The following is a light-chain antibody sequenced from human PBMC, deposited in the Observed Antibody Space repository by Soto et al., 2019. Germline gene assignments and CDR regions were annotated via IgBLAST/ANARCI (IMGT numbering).Light chain of an antibody. J-gene: IGKJ1*01. CDR1: QSISNW. CDR3: QQYSSYSGT. CDR2: DAS. Sequence: DIQMPQSPSTLSASVGDRVTIPCRASQSISNWLAWYQQKPGKAPKFLIYDASTLKSGVPSRFSGSGVGTEFTLTTSSLQPDDFATYYCQQYSSYSGTFGQGTQVEIK. V-gene: IGKV1-5*01.